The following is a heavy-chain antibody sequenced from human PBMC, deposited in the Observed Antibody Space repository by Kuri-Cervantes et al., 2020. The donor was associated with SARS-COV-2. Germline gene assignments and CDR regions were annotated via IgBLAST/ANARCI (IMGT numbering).Heavy chain of an antibody. CDR3: ARSPSNGDYDGWFDY. CDR2: INPSGGST. D-gene: IGHD4-17*01. CDR1: GYTFINYY. Sequence: ASVKVSFKASGYTFINYYMHWVRQAPGQGLEWMGIINPSGGSTSYAQKFQGRVTMTRDTSTSTVYMELSSLRSEDTAVYYCARSPSNGDYDGWFDYWGQGTLVTVSS. J-gene: IGHJ4*02. V-gene: IGHV1-46*01.